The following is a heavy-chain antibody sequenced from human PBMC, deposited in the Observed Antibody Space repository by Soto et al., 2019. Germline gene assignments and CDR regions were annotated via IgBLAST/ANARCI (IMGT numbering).Heavy chain of an antibody. CDR1: GFTVSDDY. CDR2: ISSSGSII. J-gene: IGHJ4*02. CDR3: ARDLGYYASDGYFDY. Sequence: GGSLRLSCAASGFTVSDDYMSWIRQAAGKGLEWVSYISSSGSIIYYADSLKGRFTISRDNAKNSLYLQLHSLRAEDTAVYYCARDLGYYASDGYFDYWGQGTVVTVSS. V-gene: IGHV3-11*01. D-gene: IGHD3-22*01.